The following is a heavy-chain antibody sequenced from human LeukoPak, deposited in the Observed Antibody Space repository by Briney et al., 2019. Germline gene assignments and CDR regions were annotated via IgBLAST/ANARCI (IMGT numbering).Heavy chain of an antibody. CDR2: IYSGGST. D-gene: IGHD3-16*01. Sequence: AGGSLRLSCAASGFTVSSNYMSWVRQAPGKGLEWVSVIYSGGSTYYADSVKGRFTISRDNSKNTLYLQMNSLRAEDTAVYYCAKDWGFVGAQEGIFDYWGQGTLVTVSS. CDR1: GFTVSSNY. CDR3: AKDWGFVGAQEGIFDY. J-gene: IGHJ4*02. V-gene: IGHV3-53*01.